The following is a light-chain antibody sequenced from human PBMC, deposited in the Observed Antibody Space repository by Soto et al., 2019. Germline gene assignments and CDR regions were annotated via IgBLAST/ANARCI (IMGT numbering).Light chain of an antibody. CDR2: DAS. CDR1: LNVNSY. Sequence: VLSQSPATLSLSPGERATLSCRASLNVNSYLAWYQQKPGQAPKLLIYDASNRAAGIPDRFSGSASGTDFTLTISRLEPEDFAVYFCQQYSDLPMTFGQGTRLEI. J-gene: IGKJ5*01. CDR3: QQYSDLPMT. V-gene: IGKV3-11*01.